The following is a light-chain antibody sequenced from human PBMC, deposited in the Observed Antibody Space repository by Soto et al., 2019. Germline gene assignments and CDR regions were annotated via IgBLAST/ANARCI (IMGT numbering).Light chain of an antibody. V-gene: IGKV3-11*01. J-gene: IGKJ1*01. Sequence: EIVLTQSPATLSLSPGERGTLSCRASESVTNYLAWYQQKPGQAPRLLVYDVSNRATGIPARFSGGGSGTDFTLTISNLEPEDFAVYYCQQRSEWTWTFGQGTKVEIK. CDR3: QQRSEWTWT. CDR2: DVS. CDR1: ESVTNY.